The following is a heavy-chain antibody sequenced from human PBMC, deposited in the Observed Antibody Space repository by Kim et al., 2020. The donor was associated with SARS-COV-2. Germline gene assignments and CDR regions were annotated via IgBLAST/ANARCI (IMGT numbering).Heavy chain of an antibody. Sequence: SETLSLTCTVSGGSISSGGYYWSWIRQHLGKGLEWIGYIYYSGSTYYNPSLKSRVTISVDTSKNQFSLKLSSVTGADTAVYYCARGRITIFGVVTDIDYWGHGTLITVSS. D-gene: IGHD3-3*01. V-gene: IGHV4-31*03. CDR1: GGSISSGGYY. CDR2: IYYSGST. CDR3: ARGRITIFGVVTDIDY. J-gene: IGHJ4*01.